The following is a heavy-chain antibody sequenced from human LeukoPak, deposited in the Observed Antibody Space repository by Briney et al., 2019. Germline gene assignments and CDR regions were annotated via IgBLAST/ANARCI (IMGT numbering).Heavy chain of an antibody. D-gene: IGHD6-13*01. CDR3: ARDAAAGAGVFDY. CDR1: GFTFSSYS. Sequence: GGSLRLSCAASGFTFSSYSMNWVRQAPGKGLEWVSYISSSSSTIYYADSVKGRFTISRDNSKNTVFLQMNSLRAEDTAVYYCARDAAAGAGVFDYWGQGTLVTVSS. J-gene: IGHJ4*02. V-gene: IGHV3-48*01. CDR2: ISSSSSTI.